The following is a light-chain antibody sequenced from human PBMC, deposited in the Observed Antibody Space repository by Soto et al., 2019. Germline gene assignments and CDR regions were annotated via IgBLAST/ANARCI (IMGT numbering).Light chain of an antibody. J-gene: IGKJ1*01. CDR3: QQYGSSPGT. CDR1: QSVSSN. CDR2: GAS. Sequence: IVLTQSPATLSVSPGERATLSCRASQSVSSNLAWYQQKPGQAPRLLIFGASIRDTGIPDRFSGSGSGTDFTLTINRLEPEDFAVYYCQQYGSSPGTFGQGTKVDIK. V-gene: IGKV3-20*01.